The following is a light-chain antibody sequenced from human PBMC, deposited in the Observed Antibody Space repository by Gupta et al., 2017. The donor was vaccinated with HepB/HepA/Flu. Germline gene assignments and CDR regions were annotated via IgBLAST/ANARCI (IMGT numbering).Light chain of an antibody. CDR1: TSNIDTIA. Sequence: QSVLTQPPSASGTPGQRVTISCSGSTSNIDTIAVHWYKQPPGTAPKLLIFGNDRRPSGVPDRFSGSKSGTSASLAISGLQSRDEADYYCATWDDSLNARVFGGGTKLTVL. CDR3: ATWDDSLNARV. J-gene: IGLJ3*02. CDR2: GND. V-gene: IGLV1-44*01.